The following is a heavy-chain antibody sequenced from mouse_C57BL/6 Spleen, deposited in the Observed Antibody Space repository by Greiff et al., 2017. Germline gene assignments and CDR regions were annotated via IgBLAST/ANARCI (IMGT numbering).Heavy chain of an antibody. V-gene: IGHV1-50*01. J-gene: IGHJ2*01. Sequence: QVQLQQPGAELVKPGASMKLSCKASGYTFTSYWMQWVKQRPGQGLEWIGEIDPSDSYTNYNQKFKGKATLTVDTSSSTAYMQLSSLTSEDSAVYYCASGELRLPDYWGQGTTLTVSS. D-gene: IGHD3-2*02. CDR3: ASGELRLPDY. CDR2: IDPSDSYT. CDR1: GYTFTSYW.